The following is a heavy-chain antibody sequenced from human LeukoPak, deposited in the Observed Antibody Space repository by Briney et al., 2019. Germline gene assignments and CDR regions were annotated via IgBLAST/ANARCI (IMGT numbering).Heavy chain of an antibody. CDR2: LSYDGSNK. D-gene: IGHD3-22*01. Sequence: GGSLRLSCAASGFTFSSYGMHWVRQAPGKGLEWVAVLSYDGSNKYYADSVKGRFTISRDNSKNTLYLQMNSLRADDTAVYYCARGDSSGYYIDYWGQGTLVTVSS. CDR3: ARGDSSGYYIDY. V-gene: IGHV3-30*03. J-gene: IGHJ4*02. CDR1: GFTFSSYG.